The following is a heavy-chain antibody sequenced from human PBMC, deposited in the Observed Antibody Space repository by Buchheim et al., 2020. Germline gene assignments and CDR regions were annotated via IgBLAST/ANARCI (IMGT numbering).Heavy chain of an antibody. CDR3: ARDFRAAAGTYPLLDY. J-gene: IGHJ4*02. D-gene: IGHD6-13*01. Sequence: QVQLQESGPGLVKPSQTLSLTCTVSGGSISSGDYYWSWIRQPPGKGLEWIGYIYYSGSTYYNPSLKSRVTLPVDTSKHHVFLKLSSVTAADTAVYYCARDFRAAAGTYPLLDYWGQGTL. CDR2: IYYSGST. CDR1: GGSISSGDYY. V-gene: IGHV4-30-4*01.